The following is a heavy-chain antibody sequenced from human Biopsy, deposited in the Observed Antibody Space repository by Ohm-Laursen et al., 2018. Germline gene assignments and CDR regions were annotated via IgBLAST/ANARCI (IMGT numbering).Heavy chain of an antibody. Sequence: SLRLSCAASGFSFVNTGMHWVRHGPGKGLEWVAGISWSSDSITYAKSVTGRFTISRDNGENSLYLQMNSLRPEDTALYYCTKNTQWEGSGYLDAFNIWGHEAGVTVSS. CDR1: GFSFVNTG. CDR2: ISWSSDSI. V-gene: IGHV3-9*01. J-gene: IGHJ3*02. D-gene: IGHD3-22*01. CDR3: TKNTQWEGSGYLDAFNI.